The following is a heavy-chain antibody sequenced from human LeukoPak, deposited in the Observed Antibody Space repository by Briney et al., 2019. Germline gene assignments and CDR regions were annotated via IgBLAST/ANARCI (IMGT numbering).Heavy chain of an antibody. Sequence: ASVKVSCKASGGTFSSYAISWVRQAPGQGLEWMGWISAYNGNTNYAQKLQGRVTMTTDTSTSTAYMELRSLRSDDTAVYYCARIFHCSSTSCYVSGMDVWGQGTTVTVSS. CDR2: ISAYNGNT. CDR3: ARIFHCSSTSCYVSGMDV. D-gene: IGHD2-2*01. J-gene: IGHJ6*02. V-gene: IGHV1-18*01. CDR1: GGTFSSYA.